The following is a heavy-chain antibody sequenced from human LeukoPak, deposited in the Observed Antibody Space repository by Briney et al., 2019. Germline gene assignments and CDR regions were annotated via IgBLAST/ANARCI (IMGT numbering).Heavy chain of an antibody. V-gene: IGHV3-7*04. CDR2: IKQDGSEK. Sequence: GGSLRLSCAASGFTFSNYWMSWVRQAPGKGLEWVANIKQDGSEKYYVDSVKGRFTISRDNAKNSLYLQMNSLRAEDTAVYYCAREDYGEAFDYWGQGTLVTVSS. CDR3: AREDYGEAFDY. D-gene: IGHD4-17*01. CDR1: GFTFSNYW. J-gene: IGHJ4*02.